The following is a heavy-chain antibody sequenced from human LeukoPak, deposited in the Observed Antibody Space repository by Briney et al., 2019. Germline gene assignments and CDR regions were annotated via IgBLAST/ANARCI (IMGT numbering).Heavy chain of an antibody. V-gene: IGHV3-30-3*01. Sequence: GGSLRLSCAASGFTVSDNYMTWVRQAPGKGLEWVAIISSDGSNQYCADSVKGRFTISRDNSKNTLYLQMNSLRPEDTAVYYCAGDLLCRTTNCYREWSYWGQGTLVTVSS. CDR1: GFTVSDNY. CDR3: AGDLLCRTTNCYREWSY. D-gene: IGHD2-2*01. J-gene: IGHJ4*02. CDR2: ISSDGSNQ.